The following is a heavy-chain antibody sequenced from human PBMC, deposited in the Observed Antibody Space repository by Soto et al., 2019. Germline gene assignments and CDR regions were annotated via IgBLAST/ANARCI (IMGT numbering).Heavy chain of an antibody. J-gene: IGHJ4*02. V-gene: IGHV4-30-4*01. Sequence: SETLSLTCTVSGDSINTLHYYWSWIRQPPGKGLEWIGYIYYSGSTYYNPSLNSRVTISVDTSKNQFSLKLSSVTAADTAVYYCARYGSGSYYPTTFDYWGQGTLVTVSS. CDR1: GDSINTLHYY. CDR3: ARYGSGSYYPTTFDY. D-gene: IGHD3-10*01. CDR2: IYYSGST.